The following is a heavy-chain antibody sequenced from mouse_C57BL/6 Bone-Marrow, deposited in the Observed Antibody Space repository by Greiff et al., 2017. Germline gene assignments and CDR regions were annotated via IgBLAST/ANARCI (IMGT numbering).Heavy chain of an antibody. CDR1: GFTFSDYY. Sequence: EVMLVESGGGLVQPGGSLKLSCAASGFTFSDYYMYWVRQTPEKRLEWVAYISNGGGSTYYPDTVKGRFTISRDNAKNTLYLQMSRLKSEDTAMYYCARPFYYDFLFAYWGQGTLVTVSA. D-gene: IGHD2-4*01. CDR3: ARPFYYDFLFAY. CDR2: ISNGGGST. V-gene: IGHV5-12*01. J-gene: IGHJ3*01.